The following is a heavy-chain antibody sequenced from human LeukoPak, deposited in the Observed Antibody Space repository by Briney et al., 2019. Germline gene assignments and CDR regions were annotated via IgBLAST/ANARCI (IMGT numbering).Heavy chain of an antibody. Sequence: GGSLRLSCAASGFTFSSYAMSWVRQAPVKGLEWVSAISGSGGSTYYADSVKGRFTISRDNSKNTLYLQMNSLRAEDTAVYYCAKGGRITIFGVDQVRSSEVDYWGQGTLVTVSS. CDR1: GFTFSSYA. V-gene: IGHV3-23*01. CDR2: ISGSGGST. CDR3: AKGGRITIFGVDQVRSSEVDY. J-gene: IGHJ4*02. D-gene: IGHD3-3*01.